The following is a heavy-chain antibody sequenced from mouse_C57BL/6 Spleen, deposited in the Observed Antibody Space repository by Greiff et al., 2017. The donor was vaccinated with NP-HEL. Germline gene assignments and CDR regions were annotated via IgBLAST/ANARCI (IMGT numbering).Heavy chain of an antibody. V-gene: IGHV5-17*01. CDR1: GFTFSDYG. CDR3: ARDDYEGYYAMDY. Sequence: DVKLVESGGGLVKPGGSLKLSCAASGFTFSDYGMHWVRQAPEKGLEWVAYISSGSSTIYYADTVKGRFTISRDNAKNTLFLQMTSLRSEDTAMYYCARDDYEGYYAMDYWGQGTSVTVSS. CDR2: ISSGSSTI. D-gene: IGHD2-4*01. J-gene: IGHJ4*01.